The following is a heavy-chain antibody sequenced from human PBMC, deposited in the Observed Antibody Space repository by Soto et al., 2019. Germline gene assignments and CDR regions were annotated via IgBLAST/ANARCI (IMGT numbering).Heavy chain of an antibody. CDR3: ARQLTGTTIPFDY. D-gene: IGHD1-20*01. V-gene: IGHV1-24*01. J-gene: IGHJ4*02. CDR2: INAEDGKT. Sequence: GASVKVSCKVSGYTLTELSMHWVRQAPGKGLEWMGCINAEDGKTAYAQKFQGRVTITRDTSASTAYMELSSLRSEDTAVYYCARQLTGTTIPFDYWGQGTLVTVSS. CDR1: GYTLTELS.